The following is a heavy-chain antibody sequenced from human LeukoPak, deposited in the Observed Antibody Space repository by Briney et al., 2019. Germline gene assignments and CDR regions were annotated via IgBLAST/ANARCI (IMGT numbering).Heavy chain of an antibody. Sequence: SETLSLTCTVSGGSISSSYWSWIRQPPGKGLEWIGYIYYSGSTNYNPSLKSRVTISVDTSKNQFSLKLSSVTAADTAVYYCARGRSSGWTYFDYWGQGTLVTVSS. D-gene: IGHD6-19*01. CDR1: GGSISSSY. V-gene: IGHV4-59*01. J-gene: IGHJ4*02. CDR2: IYYSGST. CDR3: ARGRSSGWTYFDY.